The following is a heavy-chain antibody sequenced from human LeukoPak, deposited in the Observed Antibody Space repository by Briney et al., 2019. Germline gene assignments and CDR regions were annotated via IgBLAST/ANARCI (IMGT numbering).Heavy chain of an antibody. CDR1: GFSVSGNY. CDR2: IYSGGST. V-gene: IGHV3-53*01. Sequence: GGSLRLSCAASGFSVSGNYMTWVRQAPGKGLEWVSTIYSGGSTYYADSVKGRFTISRDNSKNTLYLQMNSLRAEDTAVYYCAKGSTMIVVDEYYSDYWGQGTLVTVSS. J-gene: IGHJ4*02. D-gene: IGHD3-22*01. CDR3: AKGSTMIVVDEYYSDY.